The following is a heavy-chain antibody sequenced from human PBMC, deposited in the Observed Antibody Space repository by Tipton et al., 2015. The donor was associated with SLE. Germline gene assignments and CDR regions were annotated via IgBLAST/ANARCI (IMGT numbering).Heavy chain of an antibody. Sequence: RSLRLSCAASGFTFDDYAMHWVRQAPGKGLEWVSGISWNSGSIGYADSVKGRFTISRDNAKNSLYLQMNSLRAEDMALYYCAKDRGRSWPPLFFDYWGQGTLVTVSS. CDR3: AKDRGRSWPPLFFDY. CDR1: GFTFDDYA. CDR2: ISWNSGSI. V-gene: IGHV3-9*03. D-gene: IGHD6-25*01. J-gene: IGHJ4*02.